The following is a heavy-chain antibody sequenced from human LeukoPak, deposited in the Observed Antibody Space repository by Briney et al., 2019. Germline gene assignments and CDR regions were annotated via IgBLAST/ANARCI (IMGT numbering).Heavy chain of an antibody. J-gene: IGHJ4*02. CDR2: ISGGST. D-gene: IGHD3-22*01. V-gene: IGHV3-23*01. CDR1: GFNFGNSA. CDR3: AKGPQVGSGYHPDY. Sequence: GESLRLSCAASGFNFGNSAMTWVRQAPGKGLEWVSGISGGSTYYADSVKGRFTISRDSSRSTLFLQMNSLRAEDTAVYYCAKGPQVGSGYHPDYWGQGTLVTVSS.